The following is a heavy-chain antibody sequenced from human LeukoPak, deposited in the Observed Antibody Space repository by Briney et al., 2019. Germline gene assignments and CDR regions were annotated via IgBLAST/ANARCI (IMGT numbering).Heavy chain of an antibody. V-gene: IGHV4-39*07. J-gene: IGHJ4*02. CDR3: ARMTSSGWYREDY. CDR2: IYYSGST. Sequence: SETLSLTCTVSGGSISNSRYYWDWIRQPPGKGLEWIGSIYYSGSTYYNPSLKSRVTISVDTSENQFSLKLSSVTAADTAVYYCARMTSSGWYREDYWGQGTLVTVSS. CDR1: GGSISNSRYY. D-gene: IGHD6-19*01.